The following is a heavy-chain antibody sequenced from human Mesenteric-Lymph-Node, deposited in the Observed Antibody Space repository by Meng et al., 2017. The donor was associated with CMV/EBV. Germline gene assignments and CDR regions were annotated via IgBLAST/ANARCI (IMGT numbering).Heavy chain of an antibody. V-gene: IGHV1-2*02. CDR3: ASSPRYCSSTSCYTVDY. J-gene: IGHJ4*02. CDR2: LNPYSGGT. D-gene: IGHD2-2*02. CDR1: TFTGYY. Sequence: TFTGYYLHWVRQAPGQGLEWMGWLNPYSGGTEYAQKFQGRVTMNRDTSISTAYMELSRLTSDDTAVYYCASSPRYCSSTSCYTVDYWGQGTLVTVSS.